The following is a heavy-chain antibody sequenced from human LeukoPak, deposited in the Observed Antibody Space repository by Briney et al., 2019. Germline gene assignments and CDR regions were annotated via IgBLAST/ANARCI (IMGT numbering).Heavy chain of an antibody. CDR3: ARVGSGGAWFDF. D-gene: IGHD6-25*01. CDR1: GGSISSYY. Sequence: SETLSLTCTVSGGSISSYYWSWIRQPPGKGLEWIAYVHATGTTNYNPSLKTRATISMDTSKNQLSLTLTSVTAADTAVYYCARVGSGGAWFDFWGQGTLVSVSS. J-gene: IGHJ4*02. V-gene: IGHV4-59*01. CDR2: VHATGTT.